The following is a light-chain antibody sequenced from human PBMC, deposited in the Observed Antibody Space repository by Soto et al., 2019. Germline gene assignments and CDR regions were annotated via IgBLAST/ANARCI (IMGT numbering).Light chain of an antibody. J-gene: IGLJ1*01. CDR3: CSYTTSSTRV. Sequence: QSVLTQPASVSGSPGQSIAISCTGSSSYVGFYNYVSWYQQHPGKVPKLIIYEVTNRPSGVSNRFSGSKSGNTASLTISGLQAEDEADYYCCSYTTSSTRVFGSGTKVTVL. CDR2: EVT. V-gene: IGLV2-14*01. CDR1: SSYVGFYNY.